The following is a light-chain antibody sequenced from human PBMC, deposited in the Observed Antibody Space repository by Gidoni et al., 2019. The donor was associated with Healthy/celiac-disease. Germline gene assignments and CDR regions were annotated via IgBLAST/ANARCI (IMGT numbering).Light chain of an antibody. CDR2: DAS. J-gene: IGKJ4*01. V-gene: IGKV1-5*01. CDR1: QSISSW. Sequence: DSQLTQSPSTLSASVGDRVTITCRASQSISSWLAWYQQKPGKAPKLLIYDASSLESGVPSRFSGSGSGTEFTLTISSLQPDDFATYYCQQYNSYPGLTFGGGTKVEIK. CDR3: QQYNSYPGLT.